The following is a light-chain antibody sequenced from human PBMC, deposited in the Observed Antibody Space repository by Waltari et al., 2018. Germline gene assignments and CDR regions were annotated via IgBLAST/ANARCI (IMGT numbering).Light chain of an antibody. CDR3: QKYGTLPAT. Sequence: EIVLTQSPGTLSLSPGERATLSCRASQSVSRWLAWYQQKLGQPPRLLIYGASSRANGIPDRFSGSGSGTDFSLTISRLEPEDSAVYYCQKYGTLPATFGQGTKVEVK. CDR2: GAS. V-gene: IGKV3-20*01. J-gene: IGKJ1*01. CDR1: QSVSRW.